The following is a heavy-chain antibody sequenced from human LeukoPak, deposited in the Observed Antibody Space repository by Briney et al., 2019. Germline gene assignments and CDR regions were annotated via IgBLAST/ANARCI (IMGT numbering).Heavy chain of an antibody. Sequence: SETLSVTCTVSGGSISSYYWSWIRQPPGKGLEWIGYIYYSGSTNYNPSLKSRVTISVDTSKNQFSLKLSSVTAADTAVYYCAREMVARTFDPWGQGTLVTVSS. CDR2: IYYSGST. J-gene: IGHJ5*02. D-gene: IGHD2-15*01. V-gene: IGHV4-59*01. CDR1: GGSISSYY. CDR3: AREMVARTFDP.